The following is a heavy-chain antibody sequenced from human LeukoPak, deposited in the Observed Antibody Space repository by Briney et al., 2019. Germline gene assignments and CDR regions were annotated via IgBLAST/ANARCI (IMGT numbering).Heavy chain of an antibody. D-gene: IGHD1-26*01. CDR2: IKQDGSEK. J-gene: IGHJ5*02. CDR1: GFTFSSYW. Sequence: PGGSLRLSCAASGFTFSSYWMSWVRQAPGKGLEWVANIKQDGSEKYYVDSVKGRFTISRDNAKNSLYLQMNSLRAEDTAAYYCARPATGYSGSLPPPDNWFDPWGQGTLATVSS. CDR3: ARPATGYSGSLPPPDNWFDP. V-gene: IGHV3-7*01.